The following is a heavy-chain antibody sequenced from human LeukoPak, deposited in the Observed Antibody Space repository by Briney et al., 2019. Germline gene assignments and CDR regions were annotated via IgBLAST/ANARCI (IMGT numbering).Heavy chain of an antibody. CDR3: ARLWHYYGSRGPFDY. V-gene: IGHV4-4*02. J-gene: IGHJ4*02. D-gene: IGHD3-10*01. CDR2: IYHSGST. Sequence: PSETLSLTCAVSGGSISSSNWWSWVRQPPGKGLEWIGEIYHSGSTNYNPSLKSRVTISVDKSKNQFSLKLSSVTAADTAVYYCARLWHYYGSRGPFDYWGQGTLVTVSS. CDR1: GGSISSSNW.